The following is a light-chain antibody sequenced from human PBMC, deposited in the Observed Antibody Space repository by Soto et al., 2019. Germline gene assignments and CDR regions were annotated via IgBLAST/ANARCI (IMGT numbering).Light chain of an antibody. V-gene: IGKV1-6*01. Sequence: AIHMPQSPSSMSASVGDRVTITFRASQGIRNDLVWYQQKPGKAPKLLIYAASSLQSGVPSRFSGSGSGTDFTLTISSLQPEDFATYYCLQDYNYPWTFGLRTKVEIK. CDR3: LQDYNYPWT. J-gene: IGKJ1*01. CDR1: QGIRND. CDR2: AAS.